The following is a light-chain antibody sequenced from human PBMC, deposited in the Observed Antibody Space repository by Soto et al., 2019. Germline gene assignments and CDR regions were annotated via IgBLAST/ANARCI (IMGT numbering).Light chain of an antibody. V-gene: IGLV4-60*03. J-gene: IGLJ1*01. CDR1: RGHSSYI. Sequence: QLVLTQSSSASASLGSSVKLTCTLTRGHSSYIIAWHQQQPGKAPRYLMKLEGSGSYNKGSGVPDRFSGSSSGADRYLTISNLQSEDEADYYCETWDSNTHVFGPGTKVTVL. CDR3: ETWDSNTHV. CDR2: LEGSGSY.